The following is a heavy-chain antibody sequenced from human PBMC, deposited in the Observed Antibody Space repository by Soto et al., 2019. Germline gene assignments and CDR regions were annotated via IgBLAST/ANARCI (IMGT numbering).Heavy chain of an antibody. J-gene: IGHJ3*01. D-gene: IGHD3-22*01. CDR1: GYSFINYP. V-gene: IGHV1-3*01. CDR2: INAGNSNT. Sequence: QVQLVQSGAEVKKPGASVKVSCKASGYSFINYPMQWVRQAPGQSLEWMGWINAGNSNTKYSQNFQGRVTITRDTSASTAYMELGSLRSEDTAVYYSATTYYYDGAGVDAFDLWGQGTMVIVSP. CDR3: ATTYYYDGAGVDAFDL.